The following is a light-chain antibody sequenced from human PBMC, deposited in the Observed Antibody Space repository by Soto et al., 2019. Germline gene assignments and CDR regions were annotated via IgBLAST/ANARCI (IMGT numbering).Light chain of an antibody. J-gene: IGKJ2*01. Sequence: EILMTQSPATLSMSPGERATLSCRASQSVNFNLAWYQQRAGQAPSLLIYGASTRATGIPARFSGSGSGTEFTLTISSLQSEDFAIYYCQQYNNWLYTFGQGTKLEIK. CDR3: QQYNNWLYT. CDR2: GAS. CDR1: QSVNFN. V-gene: IGKV3-15*01.